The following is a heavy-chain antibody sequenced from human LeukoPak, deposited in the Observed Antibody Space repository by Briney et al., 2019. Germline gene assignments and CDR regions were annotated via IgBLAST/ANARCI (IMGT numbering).Heavy chain of an antibody. D-gene: IGHD3-9*01. CDR2: IRSSSSYI. CDR3: ARDLGNFDPYYYFDY. J-gene: IGHJ4*02. Sequence: GGSLRLSCAASGFNFSSYSMNWVRPAPGKGLEGVSSIRSSSSYIYYADSVKGRFTISRDNAKNSLYLQMNSLRAEDTAVYYCARDLGNFDPYYYFDYWGQGTLVTVSS. CDR1: GFNFSSYS. V-gene: IGHV3-21*01.